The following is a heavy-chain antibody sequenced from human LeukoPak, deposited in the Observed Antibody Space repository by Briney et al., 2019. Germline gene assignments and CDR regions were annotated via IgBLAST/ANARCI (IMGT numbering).Heavy chain of an antibody. CDR2: IYPGDSDT. Sequence: GESLKISCKGFGYSFTSYWIGWVRQMPGKGLEWMGIIYPGDSDTRYSPSFQGQVTISADKSISTAYLQWSSLKASDTAMYYCARGSDWGDIVVVPAAIYDYWGQGTLVTVSS. CDR1: GYSFTSYW. V-gene: IGHV5-51*01. J-gene: IGHJ4*02. CDR3: ARGSDWGDIVVVPAAIYDY. D-gene: IGHD2-2*01.